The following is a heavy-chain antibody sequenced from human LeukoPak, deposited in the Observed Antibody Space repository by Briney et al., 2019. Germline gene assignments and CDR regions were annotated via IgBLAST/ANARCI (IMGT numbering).Heavy chain of an antibody. CDR2: IYYSGST. V-gene: IGHV4-39*01. CDR1: GGSISSSSYY. D-gene: IGHD3-9*01. Sequence: SETLSLTCTVSGGSISSSSYYWGWIRQPPGKGLEWIGSIYYSGSTYYNPSLKSRVTISVDTSKNQFSLKLSSVTAADTAVYYCARQGANYDILTGYSARDAFDIRGQGTMVTVSS. J-gene: IGHJ3*02. CDR3: ARQGANYDILTGYSARDAFDI.